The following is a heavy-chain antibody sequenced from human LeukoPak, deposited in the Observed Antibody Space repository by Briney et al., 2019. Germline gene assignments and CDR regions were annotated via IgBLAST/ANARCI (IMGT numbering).Heavy chain of an antibody. CDR1: GFTFSSYA. Sequence: GRSLRLSCAASGFTFSSYAMHWVRQAPGQGLEWMGRIIPILGIANYAQKFQGRVTITADKSTSTAYMELSSLRSEDTAVYYCARDSSGFLSYWGQGTLVTVSS. CDR3: ARDSSGFLSY. J-gene: IGHJ4*02. V-gene: IGHV1-69*04. D-gene: IGHD5-12*01. CDR2: IIPILGIA.